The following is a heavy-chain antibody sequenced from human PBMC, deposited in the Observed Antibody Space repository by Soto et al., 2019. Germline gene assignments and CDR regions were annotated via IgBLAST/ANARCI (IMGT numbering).Heavy chain of an antibody. CDR3: ARKGAAASYAHYYMDV. J-gene: IGHJ6*03. D-gene: IGHD6-13*01. V-gene: IGHV4-59*01. Sequence: QVQLQESGPGLVKPSETLSLTCTVSGGSISPYYWSWIRQPPGKGLEWIGYVYYSGKTNYNPSLESRVTRSVDTSRNRFSLNLTSATAADTAVYYCARKGAAASYAHYYMDVWGRGTAVTVSS. CDR2: VYYSGKT. CDR1: GGSISPYY.